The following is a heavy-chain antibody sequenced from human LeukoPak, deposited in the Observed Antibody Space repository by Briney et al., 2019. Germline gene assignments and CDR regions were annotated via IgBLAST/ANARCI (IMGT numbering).Heavy chain of an antibody. V-gene: IGHV1-18*01. CDR3: ARVGYCSSTSCQDGVFDY. Sequence: ASVKVSCKASGYTFTSYSLTWVRQPPGQGLEWMGWINAYNGNPDFAQKLQGRVTMTIDTSTSTAYMELRSLRSDDTAVYYCARVGYCSSTSCQDGVFDYWGQGTLVTVSS. J-gene: IGHJ4*02. CDR1: GYTFTSYS. D-gene: IGHD2-2*03. CDR2: INAYNGNP.